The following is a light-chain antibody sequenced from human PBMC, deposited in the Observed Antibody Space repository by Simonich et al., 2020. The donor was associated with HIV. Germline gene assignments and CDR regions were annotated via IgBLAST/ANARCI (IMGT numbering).Light chain of an antibody. Sequence: DIVMTQSPDSLAVSLGERATINCKSSQSVLYSSNNTNYLAWYQQKPGQPPNLLISWSSTRESGVPDRFSGSGSGTDFTLTISSLQAEDVAVYFCQQYYSTPPTFGQGTKVEIK. V-gene: IGKV4-1*01. CDR2: WSS. CDR3: QQYYSTPPT. CDR1: QSVLYSSNNTNY. J-gene: IGKJ1*01.